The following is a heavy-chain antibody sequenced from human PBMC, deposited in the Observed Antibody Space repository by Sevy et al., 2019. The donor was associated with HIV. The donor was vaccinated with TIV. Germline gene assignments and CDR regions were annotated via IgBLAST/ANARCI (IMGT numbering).Heavy chain of an antibody. CDR2: FDPEDAKT. CDR3: VTTKDYYESSGDPFDY. CDR1: GYTLTQLS. D-gene: IGHD3-22*01. J-gene: IGHJ4*02. Sequence: ASVKASCKVSGYTLTQLSMHWVRLTPGKGLEWMASFDPEDAKTVYSQKFQGRLSMTEDTSTHTAYMELSSLRSEDTAVYYCVTTKDYYESSGDPFDYWGQGTLVTVSS. V-gene: IGHV1-24*01.